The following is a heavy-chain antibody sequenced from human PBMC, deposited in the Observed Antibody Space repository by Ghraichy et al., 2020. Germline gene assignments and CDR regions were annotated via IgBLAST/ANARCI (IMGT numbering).Heavy chain of an antibody. CDR3: ARDRSMGLFGETRSPMGGYYYGMDV. CDR2: ISYDGSNK. V-gene: IGHV3-30*04. J-gene: IGHJ6*02. D-gene: IGHD3-10*02. CDR1: GFTFSSYA. Sequence: GGSLRLSCAASGFTFSSYAMHWVRQAPGKGLEWVAVISYDGSNKYYADSGKGRFTISRDNSKNTLYLQMNSLRAEDTAVYYCARDRSMGLFGETRSPMGGYYYGMDVWGQGTTVTVSS.